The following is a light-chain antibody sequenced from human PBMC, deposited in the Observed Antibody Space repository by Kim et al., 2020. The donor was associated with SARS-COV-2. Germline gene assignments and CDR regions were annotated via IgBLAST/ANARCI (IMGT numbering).Light chain of an antibody. CDR2: ANT. CDR3: QSYDSSLSGWV. J-gene: IGLJ3*02. Sequence: RVTISCTGSSSNSGAGYDVHWYQQLPGTAPKLLIYANTNRPSGVPDRFSGSKSGTSASLAITGLQAEDEADYYCQSYDSSLSGWVFGGGTQLTVL. V-gene: IGLV1-40*01. CDR1: SSNSGAGYD.